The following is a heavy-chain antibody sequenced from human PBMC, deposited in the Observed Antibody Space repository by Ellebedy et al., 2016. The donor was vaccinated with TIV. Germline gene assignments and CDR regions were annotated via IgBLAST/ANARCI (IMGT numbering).Heavy chain of an antibody. V-gene: IGHV1-18*01. CDR2: INPNNGLT. Sequence: ASVKVSCXASGYNFPSYALNWVRQAPGQGLEWMAWINPNNGLTNYAQKLRGRVTMTTDTSTSTAYLEVRSLRSDDTAVYYCARGGWYFDYWGQGTLVTVSS. J-gene: IGHJ4*02. CDR1: GYNFPSYA. CDR3: ARGGWYFDY. D-gene: IGHD6-19*01.